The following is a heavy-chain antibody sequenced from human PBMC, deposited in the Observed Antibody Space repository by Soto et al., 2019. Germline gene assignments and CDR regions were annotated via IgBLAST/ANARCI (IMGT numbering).Heavy chain of an antibody. CDR2: MNPKSGGA. CDR1: GYTFTDYY. V-gene: IGHV1-2*02. J-gene: IGHJ3*02. Sequence: ASVKVSCKTSGYTFTDYYTHWVRQAPGQGLEWMGWMNPKSGGAYFAQKFQGRVTLTRDTSIGTAYIEVNSLTSDDTAVYFCTRENIENSDGLYDAFDIWRQGTTVTVSS. CDR3: TRENIENSDGLYDAFDI. D-gene: IGHD5-18*01.